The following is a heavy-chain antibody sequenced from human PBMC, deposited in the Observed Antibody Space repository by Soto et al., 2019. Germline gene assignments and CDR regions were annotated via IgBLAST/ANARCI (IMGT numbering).Heavy chain of an antibody. CDR1: GYTFPSHG. CDR2: ISVYNTNT. J-gene: IGHJ4*02. Sequence: ASVKVSCKASGYTFPSHGIGWVRQAPGQGLEWMGWISVYNTNTNYAQNFRGRVTMTTDTSTSTAYMELRSLRSDDTAVYYCARDLPPVDYWGQGTLVTVSS. CDR3: ARDLPPVDY. V-gene: IGHV1-18*01.